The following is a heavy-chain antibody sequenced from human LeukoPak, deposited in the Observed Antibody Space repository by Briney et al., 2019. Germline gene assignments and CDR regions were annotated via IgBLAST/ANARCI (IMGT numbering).Heavy chain of an antibody. Sequence: GASVKVSCKTSGYNFNSHHVHWARQAPGQGLEWMGVKFSHDDSTSNAQKFQGRVTMTRDTSTSTVYMELSSLRSEDTAVYYCARDSGSFHYDMDVWGQGTTVIVSS. CDR3: ARDSGSFHYDMDV. V-gene: IGHV1-46*02. CDR1: GYNFNSHH. D-gene: IGHD3-10*01. J-gene: IGHJ6*02. CDR2: KFSHDDST.